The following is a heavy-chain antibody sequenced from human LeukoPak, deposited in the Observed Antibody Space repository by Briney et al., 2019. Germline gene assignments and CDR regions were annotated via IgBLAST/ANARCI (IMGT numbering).Heavy chain of an antibody. Sequence: KPSETLSLTCTVSGASIRGYYWSWIRQPPGQRLEWIVFIFYTGSTNYNPSLKGRVTISIDTSKSQFSLKLSSVTAADTAVYYCASDHGGSAPLEAAFDIWGRGTLVTVSS. D-gene: IGHD1-26*01. CDR2: IFYTGST. V-gene: IGHV4-59*01. J-gene: IGHJ3*02. CDR1: GASIRGYY. CDR3: ASDHGGSAPLEAAFDI.